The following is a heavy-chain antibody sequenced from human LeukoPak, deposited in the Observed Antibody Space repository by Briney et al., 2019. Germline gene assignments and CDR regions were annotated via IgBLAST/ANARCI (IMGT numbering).Heavy chain of an antibody. CDR2: INPTSGGT. CDR1: GYTFTGYY. V-gene: IGHV1-2*02. CDR3: ARSPHILTGENFDY. J-gene: IGHJ4*02. D-gene: IGHD3-9*01. Sequence: GASVKVSCKASGYTFTGYYIHWVRQAPGQGLEWMGWINPTSGGTNYAQKFQDRVTMTRDTSISTAYMEVGRLRSADTAVYYCARSPHILTGENFDYWGQGTLVTVSS.